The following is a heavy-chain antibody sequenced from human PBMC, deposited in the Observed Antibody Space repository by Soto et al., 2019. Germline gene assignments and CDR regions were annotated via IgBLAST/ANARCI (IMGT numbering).Heavy chain of an antibody. D-gene: IGHD3-3*01. Sequence: GASVKVSCKASGFTFTSSAVQWVRQARGQRLEWIGWIVVGSGNTNYAQKFQERVTITRDMSTSTAYTELSSLRSEDTAVYYCAAPGGRFLEWFHYYYYGMDVWGQGTTVTVSS. CDR2: IVVGSGNT. CDR1: GFTFTSSA. CDR3: AAPGGRFLEWFHYYYYGMDV. V-gene: IGHV1-58*01. J-gene: IGHJ6*02.